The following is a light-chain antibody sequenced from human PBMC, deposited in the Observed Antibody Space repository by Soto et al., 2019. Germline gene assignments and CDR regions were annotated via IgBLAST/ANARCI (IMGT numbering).Light chain of an antibody. CDR1: QNINSS. Sequence: DIQMAQSPSSLSASVGDRVTISCRISQNINSSLYWYQQKPGKAPKLLIYTTSSLQNGVPARFSGSGSGTDFTLTITSLQPEDVASYYCHTFGQGTRLEIK. J-gene: IGKJ5*01. CDR2: TTS. V-gene: IGKV1-39*01. CDR3: HT.